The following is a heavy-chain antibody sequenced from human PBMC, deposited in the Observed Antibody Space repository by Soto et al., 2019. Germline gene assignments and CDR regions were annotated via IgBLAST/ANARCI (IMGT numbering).Heavy chain of an antibody. CDR2: ISSSGSTV. D-gene: IGHD3-22*01. J-gene: IGHJ4*02. CDR3: AREGSYDTMDY. Sequence: PACCHRLSCVYCGCADRSSGMNRIRMAPGKGLEWVSYISSSGSTVYHADSVEGRLTISRDNAKNSLFLQMNSLRAEDTALYYCAREGSYDTMDYWGLGTLVTVSS. V-gene: IGHV3-48*03. CDR1: GCADRSSG.